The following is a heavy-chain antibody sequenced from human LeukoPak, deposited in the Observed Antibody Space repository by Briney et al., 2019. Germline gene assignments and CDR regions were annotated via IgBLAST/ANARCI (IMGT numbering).Heavy chain of an antibody. Sequence: GSSVMVSCKTSGGTFNTYGISWVRQAPGQGLEWMGRIIPILGIPSYAQKFQGRVTITADKSTSTAYMELSSLRSEDTAVYYCAREGYGDYGPAYWGQGTLVTVSS. CDR1: GGTFNTYG. D-gene: IGHD4-17*01. J-gene: IGHJ4*02. V-gene: IGHV1-69*04. CDR3: AREGYGDYGPAY. CDR2: IIPILGIP.